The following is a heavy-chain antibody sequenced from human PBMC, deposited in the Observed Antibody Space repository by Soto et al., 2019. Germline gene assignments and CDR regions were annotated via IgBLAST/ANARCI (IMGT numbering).Heavy chain of an antibody. V-gene: IGHV3-48*03. CDR1: GFTFSSYE. Sequence: GGSLRLSCAASGFTFSSYEMNWARQAPGKGLEWVSYISSSGSTIYYADSVKGRFTISGDNAKNSLYLQMNSLRAEDTAVYYCARDHKGGYYYYGMDVWGQGTTVTVSS. CDR2: ISSSGSTI. J-gene: IGHJ6*02. CDR3: ARDHKGGYYYYGMDV.